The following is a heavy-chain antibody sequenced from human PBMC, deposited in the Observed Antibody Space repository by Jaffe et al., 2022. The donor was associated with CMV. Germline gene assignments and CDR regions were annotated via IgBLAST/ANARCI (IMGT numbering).Heavy chain of an antibody. J-gene: IGHJ2*01. CDR2: IYHSGST. CDR1: GGSISSSNW. Sequence: QVQLQESGPGLVKPSGTLSLTCAVSGGSISSSNWWSWVRQPPGKGLEWIGEIYHSGSTNYNPSLKSRVTISVDKSKNQFSLKLSSVTAADTAVYYCARVGYDSSGYYSLLYWYFDLWGRGTLVTVSS. V-gene: IGHV4-4*02. CDR3: ARVGYDSSGYYSLLYWYFDL. D-gene: IGHD3-22*01.